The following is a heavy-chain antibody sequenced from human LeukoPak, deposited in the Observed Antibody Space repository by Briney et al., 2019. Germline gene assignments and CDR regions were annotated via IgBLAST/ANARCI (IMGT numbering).Heavy chain of an antibody. J-gene: IGHJ4*02. CDR3: AKDYGDFGDSSSYLDH. CDR2: IRYDGSRK. D-gene: IGHD4-17*01. Sequence: GGSLRLSCAASGFSFSSFGMHWVRQAPGKGLEGVTSIRYDGSRKHYTDSVKGRFAISRDNSKNTLYLQMNSLRDEDTAVYYCAKDYGDFGDSSSYLDHWGQGTLVTVSS. CDR1: GFSFSSFG. V-gene: IGHV3-30*02.